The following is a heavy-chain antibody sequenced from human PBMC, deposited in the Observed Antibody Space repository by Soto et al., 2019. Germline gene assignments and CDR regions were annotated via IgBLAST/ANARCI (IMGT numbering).Heavy chain of an antibody. V-gene: IGHV1-69*02. J-gene: IGHJ4*02. D-gene: IGHD2-15*01. Sequence: QVQLVQSGAEVKKPGSSVKVSCKASGGTFSSYTISWVRQAPGQGLEWMGRIIPILGIANYAKKFQGRVTITEDKSTSTAYMELSSLRSEDTAVYYCASLWCSGGSCFDYLGQGTLVTVSS. CDR1: GGTFSSYT. CDR2: IIPILGIA. CDR3: ASLWCSGGSCFDY.